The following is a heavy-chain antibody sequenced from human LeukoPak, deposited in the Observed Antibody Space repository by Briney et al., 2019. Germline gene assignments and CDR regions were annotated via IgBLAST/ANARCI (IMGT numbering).Heavy chain of an antibody. D-gene: IGHD6-19*01. CDR3: AKVKGSFDRFDPTLASGWYYFDY. J-gene: IGHJ4*02. Sequence: PGGPLRLSCAASGFTFSSYAMSWVRQAPGKGLERVSAISGSGGSTYYADSVKGRFTISRDNSKNTLYLQMNSLRAEDTAVYYCAKVKGSFDRFDPTLASGWYYFDYWGQGTLVTVSS. CDR2: ISGSGGST. CDR1: GFTFSSYA. V-gene: IGHV3-23*01.